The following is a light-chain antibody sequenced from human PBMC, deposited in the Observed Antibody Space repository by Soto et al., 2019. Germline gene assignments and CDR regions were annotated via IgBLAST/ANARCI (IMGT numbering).Light chain of an antibody. CDR2: GAS. V-gene: IGKV3-15*01. J-gene: IGKJ4*01. CDR1: QSLSNK. CDR3: QQYDKWPLT. Sequence: EIVMTQSPATLSLSPGERASLSCRASQSLSNKLAWYQQKPGQAPRLLIYGASTRATDIPVRFSAGGSGTEFTLTISSLQSEDFAVYYCQQYDKWPLTFGGGTKVEIX.